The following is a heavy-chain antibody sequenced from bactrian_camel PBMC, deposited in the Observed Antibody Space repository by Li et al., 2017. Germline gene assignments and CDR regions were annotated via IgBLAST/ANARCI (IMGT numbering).Heavy chain of an antibody. V-gene: IGHV3S9*01. Sequence: HVQLVESGGGSVQAGGSLRLSCAASGYTYSSYCMGWFRQAPGKEREGVASIDNEGEIRYGGAVKGRFTISKDIAKNTVHLQMNSPKPEDTAVYYCVREPPTGGSLWDYWGQGTQVTVS. CDR3: VREPPTGGSLWDY. CDR2: IDNEGEI. D-gene: IGHD6*01. J-gene: IGHJ4*01. CDR1: GYTYSSYC.